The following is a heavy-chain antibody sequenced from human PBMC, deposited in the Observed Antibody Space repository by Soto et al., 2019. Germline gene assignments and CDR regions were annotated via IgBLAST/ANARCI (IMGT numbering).Heavy chain of an antibody. J-gene: IGHJ6*02. V-gene: IGHV1-69*13. D-gene: IGHD2-2*01. CDR3: ATDIVVVPAAKRVYYYYGMDV. CDR1: GGTFSSYA. Sequence: SVKVSCKASGGTFSSYAISWVRQAPGQGLEWMGGIIPIFGTANYAQKFQGRVTITADESKSTAYMELSSLRSEDTAVYYCATDIVVVPAAKRVYYYYGMDVWGQGTTVTVSS. CDR2: IIPIFGTA.